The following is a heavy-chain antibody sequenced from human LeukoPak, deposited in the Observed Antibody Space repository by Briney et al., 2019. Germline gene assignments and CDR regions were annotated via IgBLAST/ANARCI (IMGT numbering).Heavy chain of an antibody. J-gene: IGHJ4*02. D-gene: IGHD6-13*01. Sequence: PSETLSLTCAVYGGSFSGYYWRWIRQPTGKGLEWIGEINHSGSTNYNPSLKSRVTISVDTSKNQLSLKLSSVTAADTAVYYCARGRGGIAAAAPWYWGQGTLVTVSS. CDR2: INHSGST. CDR1: GGSFSGYY. CDR3: ARGRGGIAAAAPWY. V-gene: IGHV4-34*01.